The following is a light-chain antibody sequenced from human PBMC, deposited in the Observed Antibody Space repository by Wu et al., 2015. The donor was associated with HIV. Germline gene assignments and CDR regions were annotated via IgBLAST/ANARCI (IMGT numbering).Light chain of an antibody. Sequence: ENVLTQSPATLSLSPGERASLSCRASQSVRRSLAWYQQKPGQSPRLLIYETSYRATGIPARFSGGGSGTDFTLTISSLEPEDFAIYFCQQSGNWPLTFGQGTRLEIK. CDR1: QSVRRS. CDR2: ETS. V-gene: IGKV3-11*01. CDR3: QQSGNWPLT. J-gene: IGKJ5*01.